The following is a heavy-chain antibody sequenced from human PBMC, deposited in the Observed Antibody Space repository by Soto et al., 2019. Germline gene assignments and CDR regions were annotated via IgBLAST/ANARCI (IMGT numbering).Heavy chain of an antibody. J-gene: IGHJ4*02. CDR2: VSGNDGST. Sequence: VQLVQSGGEVKKPGASVKVSCQTSGYIFSNFGVSWVRQAPGQGLEWLGWVSGNDGSTRYAPNLQGRVTMTTDSATSTAYLELRGLTSADTATYYCTRDFGDYRLHYWGQGTLVSVSS. CDR3: TRDFGDYRLHY. CDR1: GYIFSNFG. V-gene: IGHV1-18*01. D-gene: IGHD4-17*01.